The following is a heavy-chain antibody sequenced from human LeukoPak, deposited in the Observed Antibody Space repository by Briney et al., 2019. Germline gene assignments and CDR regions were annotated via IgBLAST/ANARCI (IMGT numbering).Heavy chain of an antibody. D-gene: IGHD6-13*01. CDR2: IYYSGST. J-gene: IGHJ4*02. CDR1: GGSISSSSYY. CDR3: ARGRTSYQQQLAPIPYYFDY. Sequence: PSETLSLTCTVSGGSISSSSYYWGWIRQPPGKGLEWIGSIYYSGSTYYNPSLKSRVTISVDTSKNQFSLKLSSVTAADTAVYYCARGRTSYQQQLAPIPYYFDYWGQGTLVTVSS. V-gene: IGHV4-39*07.